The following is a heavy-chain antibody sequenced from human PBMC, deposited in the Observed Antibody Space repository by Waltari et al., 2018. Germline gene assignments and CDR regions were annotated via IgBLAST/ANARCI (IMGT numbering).Heavy chain of an antibody. CDR3: ARWRRTVSGTVAYDL. J-gene: IGHJ3*01. Sequence: QVQVVVSGGGVVQPGRSMMLSGAPADFSFRMHGMDWVRQAPGKGLEWVAVNWYDGSKKFYADSVKGRFTVSRDNSNNIAFLEMNSLRVEDTAVYYCARWRRTVSGTVAYDLWGQGTMVSVSS. CDR2: NWYDGSKK. V-gene: IGHV3-33*01. CDR1: DFSFRMHG. D-gene: IGHD6-19*01.